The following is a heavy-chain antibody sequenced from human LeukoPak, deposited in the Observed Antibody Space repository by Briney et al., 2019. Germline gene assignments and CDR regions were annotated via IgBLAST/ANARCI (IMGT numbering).Heavy chain of an antibody. CDR2: LYQSGST. V-gene: IGHV4-39*01. CDR3: ARHALATVTDPSFDY. J-gene: IGHJ4*02. CDR1: GGSIGTPGYY. D-gene: IGHD2-21*02. Sequence: SQTLSLACTVSGGSIGTPGYYWGWIRQPPGKGLEWFGSLYQSGSTYYNPSLKSRATISVDTSKNQCSLKLRSVTAADTAVFYCARHALATVTDPSFDYWGQGTLVTVSS.